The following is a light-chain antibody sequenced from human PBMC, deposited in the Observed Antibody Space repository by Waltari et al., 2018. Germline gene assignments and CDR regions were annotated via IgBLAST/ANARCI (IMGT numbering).Light chain of an antibody. CDR3: QSYDSSLSGSRV. Sequence: QSVLTQPPSVSGTPGQRVAISCTGSSSNIGAGYDAHWYQQLPGTAPKLLIYENTNRPSGVPDRFSASKSGTSASLAITGLQAEDEADYFCQSYDSSLSGSRVFGGGTKLTVL. CDR2: ENT. V-gene: IGLV1-40*01. CDR1: SSNIGAGYD. J-gene: IGLJ3*02.